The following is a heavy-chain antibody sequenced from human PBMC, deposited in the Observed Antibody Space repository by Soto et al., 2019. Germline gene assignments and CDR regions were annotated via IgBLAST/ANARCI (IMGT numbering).Heavy chain of an antibody. D-gene: IGHD1-26*01. V-gene: IGHV4-39*01. CDR3: ESQKRGNYNNLLDY. CDR2: IYYSGNT. J-gene: IGHJ4*02. CDR1: GGSISSSSYY. Sequence: PSETLSLTCTFSGGSISSSSYYWGWIRQPPGKGLEWIGSIYYSGNTYYNPSLKSRVTISVDTSKNQFSLELSSVTAADTAVYYCESQKRGNYNNLLDYWGQGTLVTGSS.